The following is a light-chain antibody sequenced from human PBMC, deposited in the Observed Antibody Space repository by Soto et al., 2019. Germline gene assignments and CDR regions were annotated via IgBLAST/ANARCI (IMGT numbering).Light chain of an antibody. J-gene: IGKJ1*01. CDR3: QETPRT. CDR1: QSVNSNY. CDR2: GAP. Sequence: EIVLTQSPGTLSLSPGERATLSCRASQSVNSNYLAWYQQKRGQAPRLIIYGAPSRATGIPNRFSGSGYGTDFTLTISRLEPENFAVYYCQETPRTFGQGTKVEIK. V-gene: IGKV3-20*01.